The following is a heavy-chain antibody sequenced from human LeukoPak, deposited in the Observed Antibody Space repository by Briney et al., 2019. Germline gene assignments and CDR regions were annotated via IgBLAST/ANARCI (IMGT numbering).Heavy chain of an antibody. Sequence: GSLRLSCAASGFTCSSYGMHWVRQAPGKGLEWVAVIWYDGSNKYYADSVKGRFTISRDNSKNTLYLQMNSLRAEDTAVYYCARERVVPAAAGGYYYYGMDVWGQGTTVTVSS. CDR1: GFTCSSYG. J-gene: IGHJ6*02. D-gene: IGHD2-2*01. V-gene: IGHV3-33*01. CDR3: ARERVVPAAAGGYYYYGMDV. CDR2: IWYDGSNK.